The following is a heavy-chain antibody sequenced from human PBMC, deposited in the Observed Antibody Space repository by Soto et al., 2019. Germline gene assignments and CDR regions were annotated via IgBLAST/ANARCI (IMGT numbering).Heavy chain of an antibody. CDR3: ARDRGYSYCQPSYYYYGMDV. Sequence: QVQLVESGGGVVQPGRSLRLSCAASGFTFSSYAMHWVRQAPGKGLEWVAVISYDGSNKYYADSVKGRFTISRDNSKNTLYLQMNSLRAEDTAVYYCARDRGYSYCQPSYYYYGMDVWGQGTTVTVSS. D-gene: IGHD5-18*01. V-gene: IGHV3-30-3*01. CDR1: GFTFSSYA. CDR2: ISYDGSNK. J-gene: IGHJ6*02.